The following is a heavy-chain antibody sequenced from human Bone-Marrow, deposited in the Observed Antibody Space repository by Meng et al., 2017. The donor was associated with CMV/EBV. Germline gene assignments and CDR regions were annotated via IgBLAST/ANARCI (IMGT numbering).Heavy chain of an antibody. V-gene: IGHV3-21*04. CDR1: GFTFSSYS. J-gene: IGHJ4*02. CDR2: ISSSSSYI. CDR3: ARVSYSYGTLFDY. Sequence: GGSLRLSCAASGFTFSSYSMNWVRQAPGKGLEWVSSISSSSSYIYYADSVKGRFTISRDNAKNSLYLQMNSLRAEDTALYYCARVSYSYGTLFDYWGQGTLVTVSS. D-gene: IGHD5-18*01.